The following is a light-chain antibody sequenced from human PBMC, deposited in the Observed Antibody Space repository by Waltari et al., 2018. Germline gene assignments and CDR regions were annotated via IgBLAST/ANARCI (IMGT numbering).Light chain of an antibody. Sequence: DIVMTQSPDSLAVSLGERATINCKSSQSVLYSSNNKNYLAWYRQKPGQPPKLLIYWASTRESGVPERLRGSGSGTDFTLTIGSLQAEDVAVYYCQQYYDAPRTFGQGTKVEIK. V-gene: IGKV4-1*01. CDR3: QQYYDAPRT. J-gene: IGKJ1*01. CDR1: QSVLYSSNNKNY. CDR2: WAS.